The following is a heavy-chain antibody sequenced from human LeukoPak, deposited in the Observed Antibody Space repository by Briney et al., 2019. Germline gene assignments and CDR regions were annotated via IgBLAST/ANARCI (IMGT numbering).Heavy chain of an antibody. Sequence: PGRSLRLSCAASGFTFDDYAMHWVRQAPGKGLEWVSGISWNSGSIGYADSVKGRFTISRDNAKNSLYLQMNGLRAEDMALYYCAKDIEPRAAAGTFWFDPWGQGTLVTVSS. D-gene: IGHD6-13*01. CDR2: ISWNSGSI. V-gene: IGHV3-9*03. CDR1: GFTFDDYA. CDR3: AKDIEPRAAAGTFWFDP. J-gene: IGHJ5*02.